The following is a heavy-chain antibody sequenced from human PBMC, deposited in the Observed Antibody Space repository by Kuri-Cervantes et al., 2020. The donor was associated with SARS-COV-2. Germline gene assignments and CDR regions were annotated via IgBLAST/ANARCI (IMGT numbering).Heavy chain of an antibody. CDR1: GGSISSSSYY. Sequence: SETLSLTCTVSGGSISSSSYYWGWIRQPPGKGLEWIGSIYHSGSTYYNPSLKSRVTISVDTSKNQFSLKLSSVTAADTAVYYCARDLDDYGDSPGYWGQGTLVTVSS. D-gene: IGHD4-17*01. V-gene: IGHV4-39*07. CDR2: IYHSGST. J-gene: IGHJ4*02. CDR3: ARDLDDYGDSPGY.